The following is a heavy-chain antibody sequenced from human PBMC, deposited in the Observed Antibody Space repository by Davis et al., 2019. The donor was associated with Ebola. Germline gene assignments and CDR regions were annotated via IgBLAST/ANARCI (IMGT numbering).Heavy chain of an antibody. CDR1: GGSFSGYY. CDR3: ARVGGSGFDY. Sequence: MPSETLSLTCAVYGGSFSGYYWSWIRQPPGKGLEWIGEINHSGSTNYNPSLKSRVTISVDTSKNQFSLKLSSVTAADTAVYYCARVGGSGFDYWGQGTLVTVSS. D-gene: IGHD1-26*01. J-gene: IGHJ4*02. V-gene: IGHV4-34*01. CDR2: INHSGST.